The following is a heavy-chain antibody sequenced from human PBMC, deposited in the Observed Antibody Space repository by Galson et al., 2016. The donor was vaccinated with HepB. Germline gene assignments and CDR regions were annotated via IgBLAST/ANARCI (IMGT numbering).Heavy chain of an antibody. D-gene: IGHD4-11*01. V-gene: IGHV1-69*13. Sequence: VKVSCKASGGTFSSYAISWVRQAPGQGLEWMGGIIPIFGTANYAQKFQGRVTITADESTSTAYMELSSLRSEDTAVYYCARGLPQTTVYYYYMDVWGKGTTVTVSS. CDR3: ARGLPQTTVYYYYMDV. CDR2: IIPIFGTA. J-gene: IGHJ6*03. CDR1: GGTFSSYA.